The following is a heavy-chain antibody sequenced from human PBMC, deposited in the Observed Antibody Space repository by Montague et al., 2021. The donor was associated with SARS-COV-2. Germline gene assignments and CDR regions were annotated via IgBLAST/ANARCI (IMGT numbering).Heavy chain of an antibody. CDR2: IYYTGST. D-gene: IGHD4-23*01. CDR3: ARGGGWKRHFDY. J-gene: IGHJ4*02. V-gene: IGHV4-59*11. Sequence: SETLSLTCAVYGGSFSNHYWSWIRQSPGRGLEWIGYIYYTGSTTRNPSLDSRVTISLDTSRDLVSLELRSLTAADTAVYYCARGGGWKRHFDYWGQGTLVAVSS. CDR1: GGSFSNHY.